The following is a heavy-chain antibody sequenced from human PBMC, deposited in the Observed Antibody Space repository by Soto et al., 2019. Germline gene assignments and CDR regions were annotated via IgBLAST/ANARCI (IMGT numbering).Heavy chain of an antibody. D-gene: IGHD6-19*01. CDR2: ITYNGSNK. V-gene: IGHV3-30*03. J-gene: IGHJ4*02. Sequence: GGSLRLSCAASGFTFSSYSMNWVRQAPGKGLEWVSVITYNGSNKYYADSVKGRFTISRDNSKNTLYLQMNSLTAEDTAVYYCARGPDSSDWQHTFDYWGQGTLVTVSS. CDR3: ARGPDSSDWQHTFDY. CDR1: GFTFSSYS.